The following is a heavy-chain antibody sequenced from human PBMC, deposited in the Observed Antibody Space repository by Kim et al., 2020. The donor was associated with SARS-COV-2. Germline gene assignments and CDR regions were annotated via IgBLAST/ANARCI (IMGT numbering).Heavy chain of an antibody. Sequence: GGSLRLSCAASGFTFRSYGMHWVRQAPGKGLEWVAVIWNDGTNRYYADSVGGRFTISRDNSKDTVYLQMNSLRAEDTAVYYCARGDSTTSYYYMDVWGKGTTVTVSS. D-gene: IGHD6-13*01. CDR3: ARGDSTTSYYYMDV. J-gene: IGHJ6*03. V-gene: IGHV3-33*01. CDR1: GFTFRSYG. CDR2: IWNDGTNR.